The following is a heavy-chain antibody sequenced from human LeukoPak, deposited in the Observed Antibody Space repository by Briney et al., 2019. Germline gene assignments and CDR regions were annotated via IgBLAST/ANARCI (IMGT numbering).Heavy chain of an antibody. Sequence: GESLKISCKASGYRFAFYWIGWVRQMPGKGLEWMGIVYPGDLDTRYSPSFQGQVTISAGRSASTAYLQWNSLKASDTAMYYCARTLGYCSGGDCSEYNWFDPWGQGTLVTVSS. CDR1: GYRFAFYW. D-gene: IGHD2-15*01. CDR2: VYPGDLDT. CDR3: ARTLGYCSGGDCSEYNWFDP. J-gene: IGHJ5*02. V-gene: IGHV5-51*01.